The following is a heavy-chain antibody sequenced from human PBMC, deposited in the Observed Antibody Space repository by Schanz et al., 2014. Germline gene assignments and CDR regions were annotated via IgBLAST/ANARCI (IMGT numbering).Heavy chain of an antibody. J-gene: IGHJ4*02. V-gene: IGHV3-30*02. Sequence: VQLVESGGGVVQPGGSLRLSCVGSGYSFSDYDMYWIRQAPGKGLEWLAFLRSDGSRRDYADSVKGRFTISRDNSRNTLSLQMGSLRPEDTAVYYCAKDPPRGVRTPIKPTLDYWGQGTRVTVS. CDR2: LRSDGSRR. CDR3: AKDPPRGVRTPIKPTLDY. D-gene: IGHD3-10*01. CDR1: GYSFSDYD.